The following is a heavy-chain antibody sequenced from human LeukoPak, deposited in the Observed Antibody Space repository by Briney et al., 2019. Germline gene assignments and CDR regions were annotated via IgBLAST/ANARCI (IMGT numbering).Heavy chain of an antibody. CDR3: ARKHQLFDY. J-gene: IGHJ4*02. V-gene: IGHV4-34*01. D-gene: IGHD2-2*01. CDR2: INHSGST. CDR1: GGSFSGYH. Sequence: SETLSLTCAVYGGSFSGYHWSWIRQPPGKGLEWIGEINHSGSTNYNPSLKSRVTISVDTSKNQFSLKLSSVTAADTAVYYCARKHQLFDYWGQGTLVTVSS.